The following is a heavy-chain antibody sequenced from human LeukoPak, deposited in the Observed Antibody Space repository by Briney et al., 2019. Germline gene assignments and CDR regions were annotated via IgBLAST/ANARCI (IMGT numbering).Heavy chain of an antibody. CDR1: GFTVSSNY. V-gene: IGHV3-23*01. J-gene: IGHJ3*02. Sequence: QTGGSLRLSCAASGFTVSSNYMSWVRQAPGKGLEWVSAISGSGGSTYYADSVKGRFTISRDNSKNTLYLQMNSLRAEDTAVYYCAKGINKGIAAEGAFDIWGQGTMVTVSS. CDR3: AKGINKGIAAEGAFDI. CDR2: ISGSGGST. D-gene: IGHD6-13*01.